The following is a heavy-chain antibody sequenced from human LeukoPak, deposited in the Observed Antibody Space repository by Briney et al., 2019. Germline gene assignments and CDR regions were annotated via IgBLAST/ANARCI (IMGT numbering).Heavy chain of an antibody. J-gene: IGHJ4*02. CDR3: ARGGGIWFGELPYHFDY. D-gene: IGHD3-10*01. Sequence: GASVKVSCKASGGTFSSYAISWVRQAPGQGLEWMGGIIPIFGTANYAQKFQGRVTMTTDTSTSTAYMELRSLRSDDTAVYYCARGGGIWFGELPYHFDYWGQGTLVTVSS. CDR2: IIPIFGTA. V-gene: IGHV1-69*05. CDR1: GGTFSSYA.